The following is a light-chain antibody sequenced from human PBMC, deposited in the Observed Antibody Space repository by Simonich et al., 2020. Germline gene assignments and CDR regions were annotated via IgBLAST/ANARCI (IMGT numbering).Light chain of an antibody. CDR1: SGINVGTYR. V-gene: IGLV5-45*01. J-gene: IGLJ3*02. CDR2: YKSDSDK. CDR3: MIWHSSAWV. Sequence: QAVLTQPASLSASPGASASLTCTLRSGINVGTYRIYWYQQKPGSPPQYLLRYKSDSDKQQCSGVPIRFSGSKDASANAVILLISGLQSEDEADYYCMIWHSSAWVFGGGTKLTVL.